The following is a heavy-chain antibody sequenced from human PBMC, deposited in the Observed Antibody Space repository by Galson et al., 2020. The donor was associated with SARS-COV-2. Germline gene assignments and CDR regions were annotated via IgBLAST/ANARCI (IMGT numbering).Heavy chain of an antibody. CDR2: INHSGST. D-gene: IGHD3-10*01. CDR1: GGSFSGYY. Sequence: SQTLSLTCAVYGGSFSGYYWSWIRQPPGKGLEWIGEINHSGSTNYNPSLKSRVTISVDTSKNQFSLKLSSVTAADTAVYYCASGLGYYYGSGSYYGYYYGMDVWGQGTTVTVSS. J-gene: IGHJ6*02. CDR3: ASGLGYYYGSGSYYGYYYGMDV. V-gene: IGHV4-34*01.